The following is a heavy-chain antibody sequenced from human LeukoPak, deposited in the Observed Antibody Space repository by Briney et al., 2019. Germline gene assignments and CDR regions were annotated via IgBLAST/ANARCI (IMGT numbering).Heavy chain of an antibody. J-gene: IGHJ4*02. V-gene: IGHV3-48*01. CDR1: GFTFTTYS. CDR2: ISSSSTTI. D-gene: IGHD2-2*01. CDR3: ATTYCSSSSCYHYFDY. Sequence: GSLRLSCAASGFTFTTYSMNWLRQAPGKGLEWVSYISSSSTTIYYADSVKGRFTISRDNAKNSLYLQMNSLRAEDTALYYCATTYCSSSSCYHYFDYWGQGTLVTVSS.